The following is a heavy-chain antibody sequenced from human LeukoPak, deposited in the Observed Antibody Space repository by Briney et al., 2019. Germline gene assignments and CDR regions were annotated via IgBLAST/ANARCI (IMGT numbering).Heavy chain of an antibody. CDR2: IYTTGTI. J-gene: IGHJ4*02. D-gene: IGHD2-8*01. CDR3: ARVMVASWYYFDH. Sequence: KPSETLSRTCSVSGGSSSGYSWSWLRQPAGQELQWIGRIYTTGTINYNPSLKSRVTMSVDTSKNEFSLNLNSVTAADTAVYYCARVMVASWYYFDHWGQGTVVTVYS. CDR1: GGSSSGYS. V-gene: IGHV4-4*07.